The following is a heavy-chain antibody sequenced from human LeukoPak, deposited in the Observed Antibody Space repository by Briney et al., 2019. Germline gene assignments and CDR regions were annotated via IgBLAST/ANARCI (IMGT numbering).Heavy chain of an antibody. D-gene: IGHD1-26*01. J-gene: IGHJ4*02. CDR1: GFTFSSYA. CDR3: AKDQKYSGSYFSPRY. Sequence: PGGSLRLSCAASGFTFSSYAMSWVRQAPGEGLEWVSGISGSGGSTYYADSVKGRFTISRDNSKNTLYLQMNSLRAEDTAVYYCAKDQKYSGSYFSPRYWGQGTLVTVSS. CDR2: ISGSGGST. V-gene: IGHV3-23*01.